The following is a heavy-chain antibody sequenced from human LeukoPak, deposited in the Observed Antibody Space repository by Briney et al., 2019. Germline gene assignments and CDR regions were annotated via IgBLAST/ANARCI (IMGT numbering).Heavy chain of an antibody. CDR3: AELGITMIGGV. CDR1: GFTFSSYA. CDR2: ISYDGTNK. V-gene: IGHV3-30*04. J-gene: IGHJ6*04. D-gene: IGHD3-10*02. Sequence: GGSLRLSCAASGFTFSSYAMHWVRQAPGKGLEWVTIISYDGTNKYYADSVKGRFTISRDNAKNSLYLQMNSLGAEDTAVYYCAELGITMIGGVWGKGTTVTISS.